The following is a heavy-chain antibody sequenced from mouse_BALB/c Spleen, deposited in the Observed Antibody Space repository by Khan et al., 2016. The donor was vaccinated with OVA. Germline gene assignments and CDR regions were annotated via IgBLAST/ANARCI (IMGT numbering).Heavy chain of an antibody. CDR1: GYTFTSYI. CDR2: IYPYNDGT. Sequence: VRLQQSGPELVKPGASVKISCKASGYTFTSYIMHWVKQKPGQGLECIGYIYPYNDGTKYNEKFKGQATLSSDKSSSTAYMELSSLTSEDSAVYYCARGGFGSFAYWGQGTLVTVSA. V-gene: IGHV1S136*01. J-gene: IGHJ3*01. D-gene: IGHD2-2*01. CDR3: ARGGFGSFAY.